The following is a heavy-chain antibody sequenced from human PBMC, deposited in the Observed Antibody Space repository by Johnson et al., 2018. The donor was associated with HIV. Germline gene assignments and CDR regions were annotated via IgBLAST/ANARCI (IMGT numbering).Heavy chain of an antibody. V-gene: IGHV3-23*04. CDR2: ISGSGGST. Sequence: VQLVESGGGLVQSGGSLRLSCAASGFTFSSYAMSWVRQAPGKGLEWVSGISGSGGSTYYADSARGRFTISRDNSKNTLYLQMNSLRAEDTALYYCARGGLGFQNIHDPLDIWGQGTMVTVSS. CDR3: ARGGLGFQNIHDPLDI. D-gene: IGHD1/OR15-1a*01. CDR1: GFTFSSYA. J-gene: IGHJ3*02.